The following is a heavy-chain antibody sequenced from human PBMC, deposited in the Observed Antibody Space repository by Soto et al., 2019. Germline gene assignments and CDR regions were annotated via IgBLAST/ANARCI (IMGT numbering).Heavy chain of an antibody. J-gene: IGHJ4*02. V-gene: IGHV4-28*01. D-gene: IGHD1-26*01. CDR1: GYSISSSNW. CDR3: ARREIQGPMDY. CDR2: IYYSGTT. Sequence: QVQLQESGPGLVKPSDTLSLTCAVSGYSISSSNWWGWIRQPPGKGLEWIGYIYYSGTTYYNPSLKSRVTMSVDTSRNQCSLKLTSVTAVDTAVYYCARREIQGPMDYWGQGTLVTVSS.